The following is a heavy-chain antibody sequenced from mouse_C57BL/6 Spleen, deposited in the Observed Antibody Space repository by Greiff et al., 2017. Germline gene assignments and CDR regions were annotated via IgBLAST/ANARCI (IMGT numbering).Heavy chain of an antibody. Sequence: VMLVESGAELVKPGASVKISCKASGYAFSSYWMNWVKQRPGKGLEWIGQIYPGDGDTNYNGKFKGKATLTADKSSSTAYMQLSSLTSEDSAVYFCASTTVVPIDYWGQGTTLTVSS. CDR2: IYPGDGDT. D-gene: IGHD1-1*01. J-gene: IGHJ2*01. CDR3: ASTTVVPIDY. CDR1: GYAFSSYW. V-gene: IGHV1-80*01.